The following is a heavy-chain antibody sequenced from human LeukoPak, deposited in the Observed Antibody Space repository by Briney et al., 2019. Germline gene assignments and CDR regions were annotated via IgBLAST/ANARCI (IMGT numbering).Heavy chain of an antibody. V-gene: IGHV1-58*02. CDR3: AAMYCSGGSCYGEFDP. Sequence: SVKVSCKASGFTFTSSAMQWVRQARGQRLEWIGWIVVGSGNTNYAQKFQERVTITRDMSTSTAYMELSSLRSEGTAAYYCAAMYCSGGSCYGEFDPWGQGTLVTVSS. CDR2: IVVGSGNT. CDR1: GFTFTSSA. J-gene: IGHJ5*02. D-gene: IGHD2-15*01.